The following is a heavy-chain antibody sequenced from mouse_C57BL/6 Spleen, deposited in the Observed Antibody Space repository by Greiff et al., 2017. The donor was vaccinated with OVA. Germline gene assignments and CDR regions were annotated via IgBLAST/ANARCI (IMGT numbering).Heavy chain of an antibody. Sequence: EVKLVESGEGLVKPGGSLKLSCAASGFTFSSYAMSWVRQTPEKRLEWVAYISSGGDYIYYADTVKGRFTISRDNARNTLYLQMSSLKSEDTAMYYCTREVRYDYDDGGYFDVWGTGTTVTVSS. J-gene: IGHJ1*03. D-gene: IGHD2-4*01. CDR2: ISSGGDYI. CDR1: GFTFSSYA. CDR3: TREVRYDYDDGGYFDV. V-gene: IGHV5-9-1*02.